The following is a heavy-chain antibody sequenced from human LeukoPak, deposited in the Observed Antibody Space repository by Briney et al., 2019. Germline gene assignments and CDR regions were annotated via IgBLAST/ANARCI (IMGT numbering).Heavy chain of an antibody. CDR1: GGSISSSSYY. Sequence: SETLSLTCTVSGGSISSSSYYWGWIRQPPGKGLEWIGSIYYSGSTYYNPSLKSRVTISVDTSKNQFSLKLSSVTAADTAVYYCARDPEYCSGGSCYEVDWFDPWGQGTLVTVSS. D-gene: IGHD2-15*01. J-gene: IGHJ5*02. CDR3: ARDPEYCSGGSCYEVDWFDP. V-gene: IGHV4-39*07. CDR2: IYYSGST.